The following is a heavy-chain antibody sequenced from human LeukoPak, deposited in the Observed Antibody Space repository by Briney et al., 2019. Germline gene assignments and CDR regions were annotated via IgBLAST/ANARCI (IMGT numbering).Heavy chain of an antibody. CDR3: TRGGWNFYYFDY. D-gene: IGHD1-7*01. V-gene: IGHV1-69*05. J-gene: IGHJ4*02. Sequence: SVKVSCKASGGTFSGYAISWVRQAPGQGLEWMGGIIPIFGTANSAQKFQGRVTITTDESTSTAYMELSSLRSEDTAVYYCTRGGWNFYYFDYWGQGTLVTVSS. CDR2: IIPIFGTA. CDR1: GGTFSGYA.